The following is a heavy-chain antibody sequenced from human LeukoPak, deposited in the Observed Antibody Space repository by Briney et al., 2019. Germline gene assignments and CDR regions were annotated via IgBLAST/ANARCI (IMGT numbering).Heavy chain of an antibody. CDR2: IYSCGST. Sequence: GGSLRLSCAASGFTVSSNYMSWVRQAPGKGLEWVSVIYSCGSTYYADSVKGRFTISRDNSKNTLYLQMNSLRAEDTAVYYCTVVRGVTEYYFDYWGQGTLVTVSS. CDR1: GFTVSSNY. CDR3: TVVRGVTEYYFDY. D-gene: IGHD3-10*01. J-gene: IGHJ4*02. V-gene: IGHV3-66*01.